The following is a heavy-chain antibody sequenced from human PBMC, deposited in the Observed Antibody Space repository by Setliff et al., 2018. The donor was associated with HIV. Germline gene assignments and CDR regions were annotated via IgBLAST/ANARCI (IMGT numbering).Heavy chain of an antibody. CDR3: ERGALTQDFDF. CDR2: ISGYTGNT. Sequence: ASVKVSCKASGYMFTSFAMHWVRQAPGQGLEWMGRISGYTGNTNFAPNFQDRVIITRDTSTGTAYMELPSLTSDAPAVSYCERGALTQDFDFWGQGTLVTVSS. V-gene: IGHV1-18*01. CDR1: GYMFTSFA. J-gene: IGHJ4*02. D-gene: IGHD3-9*01.